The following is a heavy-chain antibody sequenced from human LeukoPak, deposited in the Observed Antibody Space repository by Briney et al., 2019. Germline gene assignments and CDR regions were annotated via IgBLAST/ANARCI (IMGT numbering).Heavy chain of an antibody. CDR3: ARDLEDIVVVVAATTPHY. CDR2: ISAYNGST. Sequence: ASVKVSCKASGYTFTSYGISWVRQAPGQGLEWMGWISAYNGSTNYAQKLQGRVTMTTDTSTSTAYMELRSLRSDDTAVYYCARDLEDIVVVVAATTPHYWGQGTLVTVSS. J-gene: IGHJ4*02. D-gene: IGHD2-15*01. CDR1: GYTFTSYG. V-gene: IGHV1-18*01.